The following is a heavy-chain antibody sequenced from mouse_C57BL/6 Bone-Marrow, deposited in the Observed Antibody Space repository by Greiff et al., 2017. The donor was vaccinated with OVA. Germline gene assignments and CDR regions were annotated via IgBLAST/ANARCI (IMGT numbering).Heavy chain of an antibody. D-gene: IGHD4-1*01. CDR3: ARSIVPRTNYYFDY. V-gene: IGHV1-61*01. CDR2: IYPSDSET. CDR1: GYTFTSYW. J-gene: IGHJ2*01. Sequence: QVQLQQPGAELVRPGSSVKLSCKASGYTFTSYWMDWVKQRPGQGLEWIGNIYPSDSETHYNQKFKDKATLTVDKSSSTAYMQLSSLTSEDSAVYYCARSIVPRTNYYFDYWGQGITLTVSS.